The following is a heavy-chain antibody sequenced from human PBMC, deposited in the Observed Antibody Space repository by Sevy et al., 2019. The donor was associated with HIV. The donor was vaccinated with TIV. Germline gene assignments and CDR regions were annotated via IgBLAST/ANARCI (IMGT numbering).Heavy chain of an antibody. V-gene: IGHV3-23*01. CDR2: IILSTGDT. CDR3: ATLGYCSGGTYYHY. CDR1: EFTFHSCD. J-gene: IGHJ4*02. D-gene: IGHD2-15*01. Sequence: GGSLRLSYSVSEFTFHSCDMSWVRQAPGKGLEWVSTIILSTGDTYYADSVKGRFTISRDNSKNTLYLQMHSLRADDTAVHYCATLGYCSGGTYYHYWGQGTLVTVSS.